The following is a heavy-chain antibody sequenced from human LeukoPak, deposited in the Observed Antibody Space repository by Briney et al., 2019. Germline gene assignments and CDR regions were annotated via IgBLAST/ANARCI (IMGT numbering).Heavy chain of an antibody. CDR1: GYTFITYG. J-gene: IGHJ6*02. Sequence: ASVKVSCKASGYTFITYGISWVRQAPGQGLEWMGWISTYNGDTKYAQKFKGRVTMTTDTSTSTVYMELRSLRSDETAVYYCARGGQLELRGGHYHYYGMDVWGQGTRVTV. CDR2: ISTYNGDT. CDR3: ARGGQLELRGGHYHYYGMDV. V-gene: IGHV1-18*01. D-gene: IGHD1-7*01.